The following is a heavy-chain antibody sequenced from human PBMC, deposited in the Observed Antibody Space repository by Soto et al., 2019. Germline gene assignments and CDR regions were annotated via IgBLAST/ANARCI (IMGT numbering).Heavy chain of an antibody. CDR1: GFTFSSYG. CDR2: ISYDGSNK. D-gene: IGHD3-22*01. CDR3: AKDLGNYYDSSGY. V-gene: IGHV3-30*18. Sequence: QVQLVESGGGVVQPGRPLRLSCAASGFTFSSYGMHWVRQAPGKGLEWVAVISYDGSNKYYADSVKGRFTISRDNSKNTLYLQMNSLRAEDTAVYYCAKDLGNYYDSSGYWGQGTLVTVSS. J-gene: IGHJ4*02.